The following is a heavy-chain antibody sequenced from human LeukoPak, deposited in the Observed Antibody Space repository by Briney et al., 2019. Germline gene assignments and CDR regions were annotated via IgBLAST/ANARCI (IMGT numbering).Heavy chain of an antibody. D-gene: IGHD6-13*01. V-gene: IGHV1-46*01. J-gene: IGHJ4*02. Sequence: GASVKVSCKASGYTFTSYYMHWVRQAPGQGLEWMGIINPSGGSTSYAQKFQGGVTMTRDTSTSTVYMELSSLRSEDTAVYYCARESGDSSSPVYFDYWGQGTLVTVSS. CDR2: INPSGGST. CDR3: ARESGDSSSPVYFDY. CDR1: GYTFTSYY.